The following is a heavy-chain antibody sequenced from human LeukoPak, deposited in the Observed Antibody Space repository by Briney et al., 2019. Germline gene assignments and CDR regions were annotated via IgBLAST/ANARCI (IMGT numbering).Heavy chain of an antibody. J-gene: IGHJ3*01. CDR3: AKDIQLST. CDR1: GFTFSSYW. V-gene: IGHV3-74*01. CDR2: INSDGSST. Sequence: AGGSLRLSCAASGFTFSSYWMHWVRQGPGMGLVWVSRINSDGSSTIYADSVKGRFTMSRDNAENTLSLQMNSLRVEDTAIYYCAKDIQLSTWGLGTMVTVSS. D-gene: IGHD5-24*01.